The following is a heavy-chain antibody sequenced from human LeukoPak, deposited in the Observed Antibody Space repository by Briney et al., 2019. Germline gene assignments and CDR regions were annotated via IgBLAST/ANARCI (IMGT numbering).Heavy chain of an antibody. CDR2: IYENGGTT. CDR3: AKDFRIGYSAHFDY. Sequence: PGGSLRLSCVGSGFTFRSHAMSWVRQAPEKGLEFVSGIYENGGTTYYADSVKGRLSISRDNSKNTLYLQMDSLRGEDTAVYYCAKDFRIGYSAHFDYWGQGALVTVSS. J-gene: IGHJ4*02. V-gene: IGHV3-23*01. CDR1: GFTFRSHA. D-gene: IGHD2-21*01.